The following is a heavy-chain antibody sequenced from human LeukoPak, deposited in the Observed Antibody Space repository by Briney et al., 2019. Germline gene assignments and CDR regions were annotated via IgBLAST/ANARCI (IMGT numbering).Heavy chain of an antibody. J-gene: IGHJ3*02. Sequence: ASVKVSCKASGYTFTGYYMHWVRQAPGQGLEWMGWISAYNGNTNYAQKLQGRVTMTTDTSTSTAYMELRSLRSDDTAVYYCASCGGDCHDDAFDIWGQGTMVTVSS. CDR2: ISAYNGNT. CDR1: GYTFTGYY. V-gene: IGHV1-18*04. CDR3: ASCGGDCHDDAFDI. D-gene: IGHD2-21*02.